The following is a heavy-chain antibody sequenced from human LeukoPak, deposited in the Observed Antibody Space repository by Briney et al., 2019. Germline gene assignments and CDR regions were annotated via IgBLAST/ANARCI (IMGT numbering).Heavy chain of an antibody. CDR2: IIPIFGTA. J-gene: IGHJ6*03. V-gene: IGHV1-69*13. CDR3: ALWNDGYYYYYMDV. CDR1: GGTFSSYA. D-gene: IGHD1-1*01. Sequence: SVKVSCKASGGTFSSYAISWVRQAPGQGLEWMGGIIPIFGTANYAQKFQGRVTITADESTSTAYMGLSSLRSEDTAVYYCALWNDGYYYYYMDVWGKGTTVTVSS.